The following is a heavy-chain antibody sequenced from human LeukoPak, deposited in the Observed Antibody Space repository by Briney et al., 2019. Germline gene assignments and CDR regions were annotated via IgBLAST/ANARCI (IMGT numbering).Heavy chain of an antibody. CDR3: ARDTVRLRRGYSYDYDSPLGWFDP. D-gene: IGHD5-18*01. J-gene: IGHJ5*02. CDR2: INTNTGNP. V-gene: IGHV7-4-1*02. CDR1: GYTFTSYA. Sequence: ASVKVSCKASGYTFTSYAMNWVRQAPGQGLEWMGWINTNTGNPTYAQGFTGRFVFSLDTSVSTAYLRISSLKAEDTAVYYCARDTVRLRRGYSYDYDSPLGWFDPWGQGTLVTVSS.